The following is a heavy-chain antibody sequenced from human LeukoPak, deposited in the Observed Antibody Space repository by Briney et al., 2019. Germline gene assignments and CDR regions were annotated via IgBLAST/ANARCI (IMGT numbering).Heavy chain of an antibody. CDR2: INPNSGGT. D-gene: IGHD2-21*02. Sequence: ASVKVSCKASGYTFTGYYMHWVRQAPGQGLEWMGWINPNSGGTNYAQKFQGRVTMTRDTSISTAYMELSRLRSDDTAVYYCAITAASPRRYYYYYGMDVWGQGTTVTVSS. V-gene: IGHV1-2*02. CDR1: GYTFTGYY. J-gene: IGHJ6*02. CDR3: AITAASPRRYYYYYGMDV.